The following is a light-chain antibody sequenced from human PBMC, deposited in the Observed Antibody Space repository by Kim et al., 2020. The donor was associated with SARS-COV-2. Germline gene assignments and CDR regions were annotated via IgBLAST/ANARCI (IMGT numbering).Light chain of an antibody. Sequence: SVSPGDRATLSCRASQTVTSNLAWYQQKPGQAPRLLLFSASTRATGIPARFSGSGSGTDFTLTISSLQSEDFAVYYCQQYYNWPLTFGQGTKLEI. V-gene: IGKV3-15*01. CDR1: QTVTSN. CDR3: QQYYNWPLT. CDR2: SAS. J-gene: IGKJ2*01.